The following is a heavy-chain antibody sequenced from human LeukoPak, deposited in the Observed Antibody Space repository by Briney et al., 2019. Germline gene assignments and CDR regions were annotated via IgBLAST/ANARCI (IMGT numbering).Heavy chain of an antibody. Sequence: GGSLRLSCAASGFTFSSYSMNWVRRAPGKGLEWVSSISSSSSYIYYADSVKGRFTISRNNAKNSLYLQMNSLRAEDTAVYYCAKAGAGYNWNDGVARWFDPWGQGTLVTVSS. V-gene: IGHV3-21*04. CDR1: GFTFSSYS. CDR3: AKAGAGYNWNDGVARWFDP. J-gene: IGHJ5*02. CDR2: ISSSSSYI. D-gene: IGHD1-20*01.